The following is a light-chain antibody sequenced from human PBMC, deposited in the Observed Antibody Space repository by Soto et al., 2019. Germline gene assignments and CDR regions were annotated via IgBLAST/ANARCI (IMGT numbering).Light chain of an antibody. Sequence: IRLTQSPSSLSASVGDRVTITCQASQDISNHLNWYQQKPGKAPNLLIYDASDLETGVPSRFSVGGSGTFFSFTINSLQPEDIATYYCQKHDGVPLFGPGTKVEIK. J-gene: IGKJ3*01. CDR1: QDISNH. CDR2: DAS. V-gene: IGKV1-33*01. CDR3: QKHDGVPL.